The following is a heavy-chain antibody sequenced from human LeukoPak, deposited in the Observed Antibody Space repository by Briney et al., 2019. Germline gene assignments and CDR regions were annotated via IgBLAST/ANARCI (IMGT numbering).Heavy chain of an antibody. V-gene: IGHV3-23*01. J-gene: IGHJ5*02. CDR2: ISGSGGKT. CDR3: AKGPYDTSSEWSDP. D-gene: IGHD3-22*01. CDR1: GFTFSSYA. Sequence: GGSLRLSCAASGFTFSSYAMGWVRQAPGKGLEWVSSISGSGGKTYYTDSVKGRFTISRDNSKNTVYLQMNSLRGEDTALYYCAKGPYDTSSEWSDPWGQGTLVTVSS.